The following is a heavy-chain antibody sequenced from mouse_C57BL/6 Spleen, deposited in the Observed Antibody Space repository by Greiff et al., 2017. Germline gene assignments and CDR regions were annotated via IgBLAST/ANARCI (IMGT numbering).Heavy chain of an antibody. Sequence: QVQLQQPGAELVLPGASVKLSCQASGYTFTRYWMHWVKQRPGQGLEWIGEIDPSDSYTNYNQKFKGKSTLTVDKSSSTAYIQLSSLTSEDSAVYDGARRVYYAMDYWGQGTSVTVSS. CDR1: GYTFTRYW. CDR2: IDPSDSYT. J-gene: IGHJ4*01. V-gene: IGHV1-69*01. CDR3: ARRVYYAMDY.